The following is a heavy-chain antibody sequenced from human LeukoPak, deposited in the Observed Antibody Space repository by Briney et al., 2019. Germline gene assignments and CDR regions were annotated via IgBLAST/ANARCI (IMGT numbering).Heavy chain of an antibody. CDR1: GYSISSGYY. CDR2: IYHSGST. CDR3: ASSSGWEGYDY. Sequence: MASETLSLTCTVSGYSISSGYYWGWIRQPPGKGLEWIGSIYHSGSTYYNPSLKSRVTISVDTSKNQFSLKLSSVTAADTAVYYCASSSGWEGYDYWGQGTLVTVSS. V-gene: IGHV4-38-2*02. J-gene: IGHJ4*02. D-gene: IGHD6-19*01.